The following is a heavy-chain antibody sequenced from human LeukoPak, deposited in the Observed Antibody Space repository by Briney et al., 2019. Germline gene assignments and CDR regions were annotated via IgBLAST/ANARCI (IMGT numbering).Heavy chain of an antibody. V-gene: IGHV3-30*03. Sequence: GGSLRLSCAASGFTFSSYGMHWVRQAPGKGLEWEAVISYDGSNKYYADSVKGRFTIYRDNSKNTLYLQMNSLRAEDTAVYYCAMYGSGSYGYFDYWGQGTLVTVSS. CDR3: AMYGSGSYGYFDY. D-gene: IGHD3-10*01. CDR2: ISYDGSNK. CDR1: GFTFSSYG. J-gene: IGHJ4*02.